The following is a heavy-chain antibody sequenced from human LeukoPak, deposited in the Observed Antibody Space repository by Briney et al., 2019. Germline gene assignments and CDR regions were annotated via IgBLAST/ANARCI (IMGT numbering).Heavy chain of an antibody. D-gene: IGHD3-10*01. CDR1: GYTFTSDD. CDR2: MNPNSGNT. J-gene: IGHJ5*02. V-gene: IGHV1-8*03. Sequence: ASVKVSCKASGYTFTSDDINWVRQATGQGLEWMGWMNPNSGNTGYAQKFQGRVTITRNTSISTAYMELSSLRSEDTAVYYCARWLQPTVRGVMIDWFDPWGQGTLVTVSS. CDR3: ARWLQPTVRGVMIDWFDP.